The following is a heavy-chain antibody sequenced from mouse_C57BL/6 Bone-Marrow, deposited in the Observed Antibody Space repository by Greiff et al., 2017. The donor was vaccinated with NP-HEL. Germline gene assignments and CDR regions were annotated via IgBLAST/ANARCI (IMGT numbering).Heavy chain of an antibody. J-gene: IGHJ4*01. Sequence: EVQLQQSGPGLVKPSQSLSLTCSVTGYSITSGYYWNWIRQFPGNKLEWMGYISYDGSNNYNPSLKNRISITRDTSKNQFFLKLNSVTTEDTATYYCVYLLLLSPRGAMDYWGQGTSVTVSS. V-gene: IGHV3-6*01. CDR1: GYSITSGYY. CDR2: ISYDGSN. D-gene: IGHD1-1*01. CDR3: VYLLLLSPRGAMDY.